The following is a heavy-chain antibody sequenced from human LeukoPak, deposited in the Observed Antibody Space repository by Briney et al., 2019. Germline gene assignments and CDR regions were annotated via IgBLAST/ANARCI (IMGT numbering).Heavy chain of an antibody. V-gene: IGHV1-2*02. CDR2: INPNSGGT. J-gene: IGHJ4*02. CDR3: AREDSSGLSGDGGDY. Sequence: GSVKVSCKASGYTFTGYYMHWVRQAPGQGLEWMGWINPNSGGTNYAQKFQGRVTMTRDTSISTAYMELSRLRSDDMAVYYCAREDSSGLSGDGGDYWGQGTLVTVSS. D-gene: IGHD3-22*01. CDR1: GYTFTGYY.